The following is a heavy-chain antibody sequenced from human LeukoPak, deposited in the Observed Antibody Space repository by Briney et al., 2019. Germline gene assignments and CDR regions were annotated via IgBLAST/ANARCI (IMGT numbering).Heavy chain of an antibody. Sequence: GGSLRLSCAASGFTVSSNYMSWVRQAPGKGLEWASVIYSGGSTYYADSVKGRFTISRDNSKNTLYLQMNSLRAEDTAVYYCARSPETELDYWGQGTLVTVSS. D-gene: IGHD1-14*01. J-gene: IGHJ4*02. CDR2: IYSGGST. CDR1: GFTVSSNY. V-gene: IGHV3-66*01. CDR3: ARSPETELDY.